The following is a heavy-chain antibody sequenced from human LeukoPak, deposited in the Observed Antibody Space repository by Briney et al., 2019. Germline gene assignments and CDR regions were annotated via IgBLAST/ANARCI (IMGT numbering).Heavy chain of an antibody. CDR1: GFTFSSYS. V-gene: IGHV3-21*01. CDR2: ISSSSSYI. D-gene: IGHD5-18*01. CDR3: ARVRRGYRSFDY. J-gene: IGHJ4*02. Sequence: GGSLRLSCAASGFTFSSYSMNWVRQAPGKGLEWVSSISSSSSYIYYADSVKGRFTISRDNAKNSLYLQMNSLRAEDTAVYYCARVRRGYRSFDYWGQGTPVTVSS.